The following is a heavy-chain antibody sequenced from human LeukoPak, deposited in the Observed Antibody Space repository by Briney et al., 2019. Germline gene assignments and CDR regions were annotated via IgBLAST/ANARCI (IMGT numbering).Heavy chain of an antibody. CDR1: GDTFTSFY. CDR2: INPSGGST. J-gene: IGHJ5*02. V-gene: IGHV1-46*01. Sequence: ASVKSSCKTSGDTFTSFYMLCVRHAPLQGLVWVGVINPSGGSTSYAQKFQCRVTMTRDMSTSTVYMELSSLRSEDTAVYYCARLGENGLLTGYFYPWGQGTLVTVSS. D-gene: IGHD3-9*01. CDR3: ARLGENGLLTGYFYP.